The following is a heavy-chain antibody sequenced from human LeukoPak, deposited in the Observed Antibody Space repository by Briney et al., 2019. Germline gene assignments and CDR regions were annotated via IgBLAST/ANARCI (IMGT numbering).Heavy chain of an antibody. CDR2: ITGDSGAT. V-gene: IGHV3-23*01. J-gene: IGHJ3*01. Sequence: GGSLRLSCAASGLTFSYYAMTWVRHAPGKGLEWVSSITGDSGATSYADSVKGRFTVYRDNSINTLYLQMNSLRAGDTAVYYCAKDPNGDYVGAFDSWGQGTLATVSS. CDR1: GLTFSYYA. D-gene: IGHD4-17*01. CDR3: AKDPNGDYVGAFDS.